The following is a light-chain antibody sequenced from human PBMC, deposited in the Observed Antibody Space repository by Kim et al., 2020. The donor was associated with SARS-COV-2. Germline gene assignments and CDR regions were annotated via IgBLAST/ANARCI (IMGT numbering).Light chain of an antibody. V-gene: IGKV1-39*01. CDR3: QQSHSTPVLT. Sequence: ASVGDRVNNGCRASQSIRTYLNWYQQKTGKAPKLRIYGASTWQSGGSSRFRGSGSGTEFIVNISSLQHEDFGNYYCQQSHSTPVLTLGGGTKLEN. CDR2: GAS. CDR1: QSIRTY. J-gene: IGKJ4*01.